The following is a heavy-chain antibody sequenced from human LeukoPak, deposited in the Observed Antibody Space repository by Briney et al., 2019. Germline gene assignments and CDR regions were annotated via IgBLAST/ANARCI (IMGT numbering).Heavy chain of an antibody. Sequence: SETLSLTCAVSGGSISSGGYSWSWLRQPPGKGLEWIGYIYHSGSTYYHPSLKSRVTISVDRSKNQFSLKLSSVTAADTAVYYCARDRGGYDPYGMDVWGQGTTVTVSS. CDR3: ARDRGGYDPYGMDV. CDR2: IYHSGST. CDR1: GGSISSGGYS. V-gene: IGHV4-30-2*01. D-gene: IGHD5-12*01. J-gene: IGHJ6*02.